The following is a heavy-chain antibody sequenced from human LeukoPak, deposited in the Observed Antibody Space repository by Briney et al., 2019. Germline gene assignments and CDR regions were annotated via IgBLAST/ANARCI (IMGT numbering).Heavy chain of an antibody. CDR3: ASDAESYASGSYTPFDY. CDR2: IYYSGST. CDR1: GGSISGYS. D-gene: IGHD3-10*01. Sequence: SETLSLTCTVSGGSISGYSWSWIRQPPGKGLEWIAYIYYSGSTNYNPSLKSRVTISVDPSKNQFSLKLSSVTAADTAVYFCASDAESYASGSYTPFDYWGQGTLVTVSS. J-gene: IGHJ4*02. V-gene: IGHV4-59*01.